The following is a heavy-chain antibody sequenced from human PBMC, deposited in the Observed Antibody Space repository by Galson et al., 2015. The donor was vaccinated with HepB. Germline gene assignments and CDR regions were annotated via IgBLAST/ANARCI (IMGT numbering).Heavy chain of an antibody. V-gene: IGHV4-39*01. Sequence: ETLSLTCTVSGGPISSSRYYWGWIRQPPGKGLEWIGSIYYSGSTYYNPSLQSRVTISVDTSKDQFPLRLSSVTAADTAVYYCARRAAYYYGSGSWYYFDYWGQGTLVTVSS. CDR2: IYYSGST. D-gene: IGHD3-10*01. CDR1: GGPISSSRYY. CDR3: ARRAAYYYGSGSWYYFDY. J-gene: IGHJ4*02.